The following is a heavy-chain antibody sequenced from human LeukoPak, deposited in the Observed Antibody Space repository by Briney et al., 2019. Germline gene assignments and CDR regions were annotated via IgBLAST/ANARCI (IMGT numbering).Heavy chain of an antibody. CDR3: AKDRYSSLNPIDY. CDR1: GVTFSTYG. CDR2: ISYDGSYK. V-gene: IGHV3-30*18. Sequence: GGSLRLSCAASGVTFSTYGMNWVRQAPGKGLEWVAVISYDGSYKFYADSVKGRFTISRDNSKSTLYLQMNSLRAEDTAVYYCAKDRYSSLNPIDYWGQGTLVTVSS. J-gene: IGHJ4*02. D-gene: IGHD6-19*01.